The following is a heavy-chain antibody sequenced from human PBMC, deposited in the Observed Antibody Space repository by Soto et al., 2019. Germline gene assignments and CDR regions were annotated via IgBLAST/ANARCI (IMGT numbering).Heavy chain of an antibody. Sequence: QVQLVQSGAEVKKPGASVKVSCKASGYTFTNYVISWVRQAPGQGLEWMGWINTYNGNTNYAQKLQGRVTMTTDTSTRTAYMELRSLGSDDTAVYYCARDWFGVDYWGQGTLVTVSS. CDR3: ARDWFGVDY. J-gene: IGHJ4*02. V-gene: IGHV1-18*01. D-gene: IGHD3-16*01. CDR1: GYTFTNYV. CDR2: INTYNGNT.